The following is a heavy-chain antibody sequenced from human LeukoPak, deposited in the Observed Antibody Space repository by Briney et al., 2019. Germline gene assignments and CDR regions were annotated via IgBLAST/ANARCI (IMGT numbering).Heavy chain of an antibody. V-gene: IGHV3-23*01. D-gene: IGHD3-10*01. CDR1: GFTFTNYG. Sequence: GGSLRLSCAAAGFTFTNYGMSWVRQTPGKGLEWVSRVSASGGRTYYADSVKGRFTISRDDSKNTVSLQMNNLRADDTAVYYCAKSYASGSFYDYWGQGTLVTVSS. CDR3: AKSYASGSFYDY. CDR2: VSASGGRT. J-gene: IGHJ4*02.